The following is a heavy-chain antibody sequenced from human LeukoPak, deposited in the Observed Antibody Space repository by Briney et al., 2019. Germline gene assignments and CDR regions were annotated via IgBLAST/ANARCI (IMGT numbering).Heavy chain of an antibody. CDR2: ILSDGSKE. CDR1: GFTFSSYG. Sequence: GGSLRLSCAASGFTFSSYGMHWVRQAPGKGLEWVAVILSDGSKEFYTDSVKGRFTVSRDNSRNTLYLQMNSLRAEDTAVYYCAKDMVGAALGPRAPTDYWGQGTLVTVSS. V-gene: IGHV3-30*02. J-gene: IGHJ4*02. D-gene: IGHD1-26*01. CDR3: AKDMVGAALGPRAPTDY.